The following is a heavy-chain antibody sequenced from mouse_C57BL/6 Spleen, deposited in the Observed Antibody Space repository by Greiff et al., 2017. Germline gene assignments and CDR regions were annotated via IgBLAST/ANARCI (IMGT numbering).Heavy chain of an antibody. V-gene: IGHV2-2*01. J-gene: IGHJ1*03. CDR3: ASDGYYGYFDF. Sequence: QVQLQQSGPGLVQPSQSLSITCTVSGFSLTSYGVHWVRQSPGKGLEWLGVIWSGGSTDDNAAFISSLGISKDKSKFQVFFKMHSLQADDTAIYYCASDGYYGYFDFWGTGTTVTVSS. CDR1: GFSLTSYG. D-gene: IGHD2-3*01. CDR2: IWSGGST.